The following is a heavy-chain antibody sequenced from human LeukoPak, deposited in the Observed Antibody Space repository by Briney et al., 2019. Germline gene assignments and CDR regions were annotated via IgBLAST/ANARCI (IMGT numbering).Heavy chain of an antibody. D-gene: IGHD5-18*01. CDR3: ARDDTAMFDY. Sequence: PGGSLRLSCAASGFTFSSYAMHWVRQAPGKGLEWVAVISYDGSNKYYADSVKGRFTISRDNSKNTLYLQMNSLRAEDTAVYYCARDDTAMFDYWGQGTLVTVSS. J-gene: IGHJ4*02. CDR2: ISYDGSNK. V-gene: IGHV3-30-3*01. CDR1: GFTFSSYA.